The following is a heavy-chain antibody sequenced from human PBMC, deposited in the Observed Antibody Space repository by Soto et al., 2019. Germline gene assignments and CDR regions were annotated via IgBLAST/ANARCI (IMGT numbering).Heavy chain of an antibody. Sequence: QVQLVESGGGVVQPGRSLRLSCAASGFTFSSYAMHWVRQAPGKGLEWVAVISYDGSNKYYADSVKGRFTISRDNSKNTLYLQMNSLSAEDTAVYYCARDGHSSYSSSWYLWGQGTLVTVSS. CDR1: GFTFSSYA. J-gene: IGHJ4*02. CDR3: ARDGHSSYSSSWYL. CDR2: ISYDGSNK. D-gene: IGHD6-13*01. V-gene: IGHV3-30-3*01.